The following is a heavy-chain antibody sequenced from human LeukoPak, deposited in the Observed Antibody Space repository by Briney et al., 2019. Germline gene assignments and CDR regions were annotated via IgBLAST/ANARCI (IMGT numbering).Heavy chain of an antibody. Sequence: SETLSLTCTVSGGSVSSYYWCWIRQPPGKGLEWIGYIYYSGSTDSNPSLKSRVTISVDTSKNQFSLKLRSVTAADTAVYYCARRPRNDILTGTPFDYWGQGILVTVSS. D-gene: IGHD3-9*01. CDR1: GGSVSSYY. CDR2: IYYSGST. J-gene: IGHJ4*02. V-gene: IGHV4-59*02. CDR3: ARRPRNDILTGTPFDY.